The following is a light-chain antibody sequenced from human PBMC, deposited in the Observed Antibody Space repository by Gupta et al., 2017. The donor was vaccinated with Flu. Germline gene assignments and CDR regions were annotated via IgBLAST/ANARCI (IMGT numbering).Light chain of an antibody. J-gene: IGLJ3*02. CDR1: NIGTKS. V-gene: IGLV3-21*02. CDR2: NDR. Sequence: SYVLPQAPSLSVAPGQPASITCGGTNIGTKSVHWYQLKPGQAPGMVVYNDRARPSGIPERFSGSNSGNTATLTISGVEAGDEADYYCQVGDPSSDRWVFGGGTKVTV. CDR3: QVGDPSSDRWV.